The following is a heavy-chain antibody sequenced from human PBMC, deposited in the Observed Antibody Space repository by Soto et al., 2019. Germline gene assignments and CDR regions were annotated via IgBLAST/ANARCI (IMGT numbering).Heavy chain of an antibody. Sequence: GDSVKVSCKASGYTFSNYGISWVRQGPGQGLEWMGWISGYNGNTHYEEKVQDRIKMTTDTSTSTTYLELRSLRSDDTAVYFCARDPGFGFGYSYAFAMDVWGQGTTVTVSS. J-gene: IGHJ6*02. CDR2: ISGYNGNT. CDR1: GYTFSNYG. CDR3: ARDPGFGFGYSYAFAMDV. V-gene: IGHV1-18*01. D-gene: IGHD5-18*01.